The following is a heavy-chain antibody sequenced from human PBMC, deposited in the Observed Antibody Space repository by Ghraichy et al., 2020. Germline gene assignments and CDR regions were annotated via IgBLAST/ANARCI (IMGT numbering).Heavy chain of an antibody. D-gene: IGHD5-24*01. V-gene: IGHV3-23*01. Sequence: GGSLRLSCAASGFTFSSYAMSWVRQAPGKGLEWVSAISGSGGSTYYADSVKGRFTISRDNSKNTLYLQMNSLRAEDTAVYYCAKFGPFRDGYNFDYYGMDVWGQGTTVTVSS. J-gene: IGHJ6*02. CDR2: ISGSGGST. CDR1: GFTFSSYA. CDR3: AKFGPFRDGYNFDYYGMDV.